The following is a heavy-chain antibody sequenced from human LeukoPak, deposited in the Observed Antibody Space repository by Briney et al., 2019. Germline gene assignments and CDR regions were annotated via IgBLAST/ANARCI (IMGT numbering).Heavy chain of an antibody. D-gene: IGHD3-16*01. Sequence: AGTLSLTCTVSGGSISSYYWSWIRQPPGKGLEWIGYIYYSGSTNYNPSLKSRVTISVDTSKNQFSLKLSSVTAADTAVYYCARHPPSGGAEAFDIWGQGTMVTV. V-gene: IGHV4-59*08. CDR3: ARHPPSGGAEAFDI. J-gene: IGHJ3*02. CDR1: GGSISSYY. CDR2: IYYSGST.